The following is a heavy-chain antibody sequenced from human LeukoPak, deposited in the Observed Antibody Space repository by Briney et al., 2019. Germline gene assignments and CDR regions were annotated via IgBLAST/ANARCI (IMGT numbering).Heavy chain of an antibody. CDR3: ARETSNCGGDCSAYYYYYYMDV. Sequence: SEALSLTCAVYGGSFSGYYWSWIRQPPGKGLGWIGEINHSGSTNYNPSLKSRVTISVDTSKNQFSLKLSSVTAADTAVYYCARETSNCGGDCSAYYYYYYMDVWGKGTTVTVSS. CDR2: INHSGST. CDR1: GGSFSGYY. J-gene: IGHJ6*03. D-gene: IGHD2-21*02. V-gene: IGHV4-34*01.